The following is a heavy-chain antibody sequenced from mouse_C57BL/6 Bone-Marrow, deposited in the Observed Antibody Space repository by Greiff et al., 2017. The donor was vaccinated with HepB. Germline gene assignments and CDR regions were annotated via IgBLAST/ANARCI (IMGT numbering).Heavy chain of an antibody. J-gene: IGHJ4*01. CDR2: IDPSDSYT. CDR3: ARSPCITTVVNYYYAMDY. CDR1: GYTFTSYW. V-gene: IGHV1-69*01. Sequence: QVQLQQPGAELVMPGASVKLSCKASGYTFTSYWMHWVKQRPGQGLEWIGEIDPSDSYTNYNQKFKGKSTLTVDKSSSTAYMQLSSLTSEDSAVYYCARSPCITTVVNYYYAMDYWCQRTSVTVSS. D-gene: IGHD1-1*01.